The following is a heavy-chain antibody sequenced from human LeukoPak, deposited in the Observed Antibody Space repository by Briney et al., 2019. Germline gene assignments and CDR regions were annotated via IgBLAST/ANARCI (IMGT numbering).Heavy chain of an antibody. V-gene: IGHV1-2*02. CDR1: GYTFIDYY. D-gene: IGHD4-17*01. CDR3: AKNMGYGDYWYFDL. Sequence: ASVKVSCKASGYTFIDYYIHWVRQAPGEGLEWMGWINPNSGGTNYAQKFQGSVTMTRDTSISTAYMELTRLNSDDTAVYYCAKNMGYGDYWYFDLWGRGTQVTVSS. CDR2: INPNSGGT. J-gene: IGHJ2*01.